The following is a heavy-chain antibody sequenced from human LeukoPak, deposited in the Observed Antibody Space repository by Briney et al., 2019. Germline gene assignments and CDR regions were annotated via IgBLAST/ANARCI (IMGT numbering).Heavy chain of an antibody. J-gene: IGHJ4*02. V-gene: IGHV3-23*01. CDR3: ARFRGWPWFDY. D-gene: IGHD5-24*01. CDR1: GFTFRSYA. CDR2: ISGSGAKT. Sequence: GGSLRLSCAASGFTFRSYAMTWVRQAPGKGLEWVSAISGSGAKTYYADSVKGLFTISRDNSRNTLYLQMNSLRSDDTAVYYCARFRGWPWFDYWGQGTLVTVSS.